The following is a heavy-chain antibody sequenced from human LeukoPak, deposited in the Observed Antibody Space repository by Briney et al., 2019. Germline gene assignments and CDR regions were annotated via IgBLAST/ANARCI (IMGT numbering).Heavy chain of an antibody. J-gene: IGHJ6*03. D-gene: IGHD1-1*01. Sequence: GASVKVPCKASGYTFTSSDINWVRQATGQGLEWMGWMNPNSGNTGYAQKFQGRVTMTRDISTSTAYMELTNLRSEDTATYYCARLSKAYNWDEYYYYYFLNGWGKGTTVIVSS. CDR2: MNPNSGNT. V-gene: IGHV1-8*01. CDR3: ARLSKAYNWDEYYYYYFLNG. CDR1: GYTFTSSD.